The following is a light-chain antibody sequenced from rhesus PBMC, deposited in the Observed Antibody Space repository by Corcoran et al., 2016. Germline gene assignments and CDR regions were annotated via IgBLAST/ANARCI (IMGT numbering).Light chain of an antibody. V-gene: IGKV1-22*01. CDR2: KAS. CDR1: QGISRW. J-gene: IGKJ2*01. Sequence: DIQMTQSPSSLSASVGDTVTITCRASQGISRWLAWYQQKQGKAPKLLIYKASSLQSGVPSRFSGSGSGTDFTLTISSLQSEDFATYYCQQYSSRPYSFGQGTKVEIK. CDR3: QQYSSRPYS.